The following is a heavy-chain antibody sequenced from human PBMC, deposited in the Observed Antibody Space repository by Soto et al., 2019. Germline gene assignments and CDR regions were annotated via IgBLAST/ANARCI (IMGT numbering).Heavy chain of an antibody. CDR2: IYWADDK. Sequence: QITLKESGPTLVKPTQTLTLTCTFSGFSLTTSGVGVGWIRQPPGKALEWLALIYWADDKRYSPSLQGRFSISRDTSKTQVVLTMTNVDLVDSATYYCACGEFPLTYFDSWGQGTLVTVSS. CDR3: ACGEFPLTYFDS. D-gene: IGHD3-10*01. V-gene: IGHV2-5*02. CDR1: GFSLTTSGVG. J-gene: IGHJ4*02.